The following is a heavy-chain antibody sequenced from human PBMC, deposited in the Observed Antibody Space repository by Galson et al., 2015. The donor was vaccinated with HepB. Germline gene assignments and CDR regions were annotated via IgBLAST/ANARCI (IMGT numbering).Heavy chain of an antibody. CDR1: GFLFGEYS. CDR2: IRSEDYGGTR. Sequence: LRLYCAAYGFLFGEYSMSWVRRAPGPGLEWIGFIRSEDYGGTREYAASVKGRFSISRDDSKSIAYLQMRSLQTEYTAVYYCARDGRRYISGPFDSWGQGSLVTVSS. J-gene: IGHJ4*02. D-gene: IGHD1-1*01. V-gene: IGHV3-49*04. CDR3: ARDGRRYISGPFDS.